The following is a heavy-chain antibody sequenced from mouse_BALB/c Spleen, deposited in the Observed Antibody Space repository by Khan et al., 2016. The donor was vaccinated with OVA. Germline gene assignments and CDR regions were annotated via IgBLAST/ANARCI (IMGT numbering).Heavy chain of an antibody. V-gene: IGHV3-2*02. J-gene: IGHJ3*01. CDR1: GYSITSDYA. D-gene: IGHD2-3*01. CDR3: AMGRTY. Sequence: EVQLQESGPGLVKPSQSLSLTCTVTGYSITSDYAWNWIRQFPGNKLEWMGYITYSGSTSYNPSLKSRISLTRDTSTNQFFMQLNSVTTEDTAACDGAMGRTYWGQGTLVTVSA. CDR2: ITYSGST.